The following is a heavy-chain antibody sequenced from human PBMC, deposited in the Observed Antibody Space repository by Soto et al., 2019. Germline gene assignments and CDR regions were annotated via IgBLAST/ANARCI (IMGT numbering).Heavy chain of an antibody. J-gene: IGHJ4*02. CDR2: LIPIFGTA. CDR1: GGTFSSYA. V-gene: IGHV1-69*01. CDR3: ASPSPYDSSGYYMYYFDY. D-gene: IGHD3-22*01. Sequence: QVQLVQSGAEVKKPGSSVKVSCKASGGTFSSYAISWVRQAPGQGLEWMGGLIPIFGTANYAQKFQGRVTITADESTSTAYMELSSLRSEDTAVYYCASPSPYDSSGYYMYYFDYWGQGTLVTVSS.